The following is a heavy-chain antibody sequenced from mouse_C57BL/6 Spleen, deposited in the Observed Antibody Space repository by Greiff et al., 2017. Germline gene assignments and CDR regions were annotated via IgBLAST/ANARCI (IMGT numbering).Heavy chain of an antibody. J-gene: IGHJ3*01. D-gene: IGHD3-2*02. CDR1: GYTFTSYW. CDR3: ALDSSGYWFAY. CDR2: IDPNSGGT. Sequence: QVQLQQPGAELVKPGASVKLSCKASGYTFTSYWMHWVKLRPGRGLEWIGRIDPNSGGTKYNEKFKSKATLTVDKPSSTAYIQLSSLTSEDSAVYYCALDSSGYWFAYWGQGTLVTVSA. V-gene: IGHV1-72*01.